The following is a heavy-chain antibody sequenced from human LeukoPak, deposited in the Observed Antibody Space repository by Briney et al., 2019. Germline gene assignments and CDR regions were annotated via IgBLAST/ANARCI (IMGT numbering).Heavy chain of an antibody. D-gene: IGHD3-22*01. CDR2: INPSGGST. V-gene: IGHV1-46*01. J-gene: IGHJ4*02. CDR3: ARDPYYYDRVYYFDY. Sequence: ASVKVSCTASGYTFTSYYMHWVRQAPGQGLEWMGIINPSGGSTSYAQKFQGRVTMTRDTSTSTVYMELSSLRSEDTAVYYCARDPYYYDRVYYFDYWGQGTLVTVSS. CDR1: GYTFTSYY.